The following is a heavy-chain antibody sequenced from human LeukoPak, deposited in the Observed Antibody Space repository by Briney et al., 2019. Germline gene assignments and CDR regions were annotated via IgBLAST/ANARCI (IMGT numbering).Heavy chain of an antibody. CDR1: GFTFSDYY. D-gene: IGHD3-10*01. V-gene: IGHV3-11*01. CDR3: ARRGVLWFGELFYYGMDV. CDR2: ISSSGSTI. J-gene: IGHJ6*02. Sequence: GGSLRLSCSASGFTFSDYYMSWIRQAPGKGLEWVSYISSSGSTIYYADSVKGRFTISRDNAKNSLYLQMNSLRAEDTAVYYCARRGVLWFGELFYYGMDVWGQGTTVTVSS.